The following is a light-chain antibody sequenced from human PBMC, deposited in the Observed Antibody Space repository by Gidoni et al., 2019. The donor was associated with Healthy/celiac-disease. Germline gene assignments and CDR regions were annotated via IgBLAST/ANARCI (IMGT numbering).Light chain of an antibody. J-gene: IGKJ1*01. V-gene: IGKV3-20*01. CDR1: QSVSSSY. Sequence: IVLTQSPGTLSLSPGERATLSCRASQSVSSSYLAWYQQNPGQAPRLLIYGASSRATGIPDRCSGSGSGTDFTLTISRLEPEDFAVYYCQQYGSSRTFGQGTKVEIK. CDR3: QQYGSSRT. CDR2: GAS.